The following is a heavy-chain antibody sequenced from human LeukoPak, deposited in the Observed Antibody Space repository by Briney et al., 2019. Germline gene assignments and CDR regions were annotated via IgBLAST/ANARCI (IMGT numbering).Heavy chain of an antibody. D-gene: IGHD6-19*01. Sequence: GGSLRLSCAASGFTFSSYAMSWVRQAPGKGLEWVSSISSSSSYIYYADSVKGRFTISRDNAKNSLYLQMNSLRAEDTAVYYCARDWVAVAGTYFDYWGQGTLVTVSS. CDR3: ARDWVAVAGTYFDY. J-gene: IGHJ4*02. CDR2: ISSSSSYI. V-gene: IGHV3-21*01. CDR1: GFTFSSYA.